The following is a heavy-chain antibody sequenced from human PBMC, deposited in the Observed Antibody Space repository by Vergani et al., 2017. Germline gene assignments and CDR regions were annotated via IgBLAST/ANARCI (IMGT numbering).Heavy chain of an antibody. CDR2: IDWDDDK. J-gene: IGHJ3*02. CDR1: GFSLSTSGMC. D-gene: IGHD1-26*01. Sequence: QVTLRESGPALVKPTQTLTLTCTFSGFSLSTSGMCVSWLRQPPGKALEWLALIDWDDDKYYSTSLKTRLTISKDTSKNQVVLTMTNMDPVDTATYYCARRVYSGSYTGAFDIWGQGTMVTVSS. CDR3: ARRVYSGSYTGAFDI. V-gene: IGHV2-70*01.